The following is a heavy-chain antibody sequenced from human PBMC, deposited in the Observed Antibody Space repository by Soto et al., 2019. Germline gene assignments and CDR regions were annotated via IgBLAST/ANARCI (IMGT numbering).Heavy chain of an antibody. CDR1: GGSVSYKTYY. D-gene: IGHD4-17*01. CDR2: VYYSGTT. Sequence: SETLSLTCSVSGGSVSYKTYYWSWIRQPPGKRLEWIGYVYYSGTTNYNPSLKSRVTISVDLSKNRFSLRLSSVTTADTALYYCARTTAVPNTLRSRYFFDYWGQGTLVTVSS. J-gene: IGHJ4*02. CDR3: ARTTAVPNTLRSRYFFDY. V-gene: IGHV4-61*01.